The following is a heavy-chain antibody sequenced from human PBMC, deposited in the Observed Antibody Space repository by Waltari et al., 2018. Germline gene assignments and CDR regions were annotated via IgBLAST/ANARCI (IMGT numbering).Heavy chain of an antibody. CDR1: GYSISSCYY. J-gene: IGHJ3*02. CDR2: IYHSGST. Sequence: QVQLQESGPGLVKPSETLSLTCTVSGYSISSCYYWGWIRQPPGKGLEWIGSIYHSGSTYDNPSLKSRVTISVDTSKNQFSLKLSSVTAADTAVYYCARGAGTTLGAFDIWGQGTMVTVSS. D-gene: IGHD1-7*01. CDR3: ARGAGTTLGAFDI. V-gene: IGHV4-38-2*02.